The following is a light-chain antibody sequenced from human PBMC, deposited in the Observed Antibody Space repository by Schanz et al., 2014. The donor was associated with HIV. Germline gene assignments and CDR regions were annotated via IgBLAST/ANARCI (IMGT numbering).Light chain of an antibody. CDR2: GAS. CDR1: QTVSSHF. J-gene: IGKJ1*01. Sequence: EIVLTQSPGTLSLSPGERATLSCRASQTVSSHFLAWYQQKPGQAPRLLIFGASNRATGFPDRFSGSASGTDFTLTISRVEPEDYAVYFCQQYGSPPWTFGQGTKVEVK. CDR3: QQYGSPPWT. V-gene: IGKV3-20*01.